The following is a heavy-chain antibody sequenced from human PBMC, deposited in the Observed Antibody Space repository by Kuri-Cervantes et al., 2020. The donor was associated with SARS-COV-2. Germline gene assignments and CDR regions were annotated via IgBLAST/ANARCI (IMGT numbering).Heavy chain of an antibody. CDR3: AKDRLSSWYHQYGMDV. J-gene: IGHJ6*02. CDR2: IGSSGGST. Sequence: GESLKISCAASGFTFSTYAMSWVRQAPGKGLEWVSTIGSSGGSTYYADSVKGRFTISRDNSKNTLYLQMDSLRAEDTAVYYCAKDRLSSWYHQYGMDVWGQGTTVTVSS. D-gene: IGHD6-13*01. V-gene: IGHV3-23*01. CDR1: GFTFSTYA.